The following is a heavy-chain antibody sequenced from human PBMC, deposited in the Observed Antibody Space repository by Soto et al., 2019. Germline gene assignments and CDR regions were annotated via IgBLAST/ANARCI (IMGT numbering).Heavy chain of an antibody. D-gene: IGHD2-15*01. CDR2: ISYDGSNK. CDR1: GFTVSSNY. CDR3: AKVIRAPYCSGGSCYRESHAFDI. J-gene: IGHJ3*02. V-gene: IGHV3-30*18. Sequence: GGSLRLSCAASGFTVSSNYMSWVRQAPGKGLEWVAVISYDGSNKYYADSVKGRFTISRDNSKNTLYLQMNSLRAEDTAVYYCAKVIRAPYCSGGSCYRESHAFDIWGQGTMVTVSS.